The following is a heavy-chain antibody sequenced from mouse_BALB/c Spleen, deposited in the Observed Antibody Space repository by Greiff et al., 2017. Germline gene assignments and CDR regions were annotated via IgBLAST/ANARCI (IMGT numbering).Heavy chain of an antibody. CDR3: ARGGYGSSYNFDY. J-gene: IGHJ2*01. V-gene: IGHV5-6-5*01. CDR1: GFTFSSYA. CDR2: ISSGGST. Sequence: EVQGVESGGGLVKPGGSLKLSCAASGFTFSSYAMSWVRQTPEKRLEWVASISSGGSTYYPDSVKGRFTISRDNARNILYLQMSSLRSEDTAMYYCARGGYGSSYNFDYWGQGTTLTVSS. D-gene: IGHD1-1*01.